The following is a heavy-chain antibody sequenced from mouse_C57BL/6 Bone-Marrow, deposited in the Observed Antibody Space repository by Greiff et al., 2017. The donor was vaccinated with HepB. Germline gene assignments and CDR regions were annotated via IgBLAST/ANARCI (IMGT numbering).Heavy chain of an antibody. CDR1: GYTFTSYW. D-gene: IGHD3-1*01. J-gene: IGHJ1*03. CDR3: ARSGKLLWYFDV. V-gene: IGHV1-61*01. Sequence: VQLQQPGAELVRPGSSVKLSCKASGYTFTSYWMDWVKQRPGQGLEWIGNIYPSDSETHYNQKFKDKATLTVDKSSSTAYMQLSSLTSEDSAVYYCARSGKLLWYFDVWGTGTTVTVSS. CDR2: IYPSDSET.